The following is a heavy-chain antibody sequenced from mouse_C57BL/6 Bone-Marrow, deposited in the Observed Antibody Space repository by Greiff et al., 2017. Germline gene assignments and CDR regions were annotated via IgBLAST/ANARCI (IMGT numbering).Heavy chain of an antibody. V-gene: IGHV5-9-1*02. CDR2: ISSGGDYI. Sequence: EVHLVESGEGLVKPGGSLKLSCAASGFTFSSYAMSWVRQTPEKRLEWVAYISSGGDYIYYADTVKGRFTISRDNARNTLYLQMSSLKSEDTAMYYCTRVRVTGTFAYWGQGTLVTVSA. CDR1: GFTFSSYA. CDR3: TRVRVTGTFAY. D-gene: IGHD4-1*01. J-gene: IGHJ3*01.